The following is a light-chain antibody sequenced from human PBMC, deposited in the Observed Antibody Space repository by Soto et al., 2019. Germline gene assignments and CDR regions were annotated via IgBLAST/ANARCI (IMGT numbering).Light chain of an antibody. Sequence: EIVLTQSPGTLSLSPGERATLFCRASQSVATSQLAWYQQKPGQAPRLLIGASSRATGVPDRFIASGSGTDFTLTITRLEPEDFAVYYCQQYSSSRTFGQGTKVEIK. J-gene: IGKJ1*01. CDR3: QQYSSSRT. CDR1: QSVATSQ. CDR2: GAS. V-gene: IGKV3-20*01.